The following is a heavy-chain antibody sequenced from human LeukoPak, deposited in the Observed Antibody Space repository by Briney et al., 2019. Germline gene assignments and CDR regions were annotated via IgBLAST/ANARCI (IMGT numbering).Heavy chain of an antibody. J-gene: IGHJ4*02. CDR3: ARGYSSGWSDHLDY. D-gene: IGHD6-19*01. V-gene: IGHV3-30*04. CDR1: GFTFSSYA. Sequence: GGSLRLSCAASGFTFSSYAMHWVRQAPGKGLEWVAVISYDGSNKYHADSVKGRFTISRDNSKNTLYLQMNSLRAEDTAVYYCARGYSSGWSDHLDYWGQGTLVTVSS. CDR2: ISYDGSNK.